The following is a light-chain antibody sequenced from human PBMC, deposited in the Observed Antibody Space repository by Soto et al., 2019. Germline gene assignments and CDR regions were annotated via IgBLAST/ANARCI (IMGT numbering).Light chain of an antibody. CDR3: QHNYIIPLT. J-gene: IGKJ4*01. CDR2: AAS. CDR1: QSISSY. Sequence: DIQMTQSPSSLSASVGDRVTITCRASQSISSYLNWYQQKPGKAPKLLIYAASSLQSGVPSRFSGSGSGTDFTLTISSLQPEDFATYYCQHNYIIPLTFGGGTKVDIK. V-gene: IGKV1-39*01.